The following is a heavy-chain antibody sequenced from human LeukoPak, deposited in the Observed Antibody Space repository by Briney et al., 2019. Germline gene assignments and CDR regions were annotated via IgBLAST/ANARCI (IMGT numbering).Heavy chain of an antibody. CDR3: VRRDYGGHAAYFDY. Sequence: GESLKISCKASGYSFSSCWLGWVRPMPGKGMGWVGIIIFRESETVYSPSFEGRLTMSGDKPIRTAYLQWLSLQGSDTRMFQCVRRDYGGHAAYFDYWGQGTLVTVSS. V-gene: IGHV5-51*01. CDR1: GYSFSSCW. CDR2: IIFRESET. D-gene: IGHD4-17*01. J-gene: IGHJ4*02.